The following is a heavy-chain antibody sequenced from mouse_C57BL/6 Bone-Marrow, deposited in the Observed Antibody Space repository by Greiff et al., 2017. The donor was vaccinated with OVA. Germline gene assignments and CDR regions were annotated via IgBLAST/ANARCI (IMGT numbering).Heavy chain of an antibody. CDR2: INPNNGGT. D-gene: IGHD1-1*01. Sequence: EVQLQQSGPELVKPGASVKISCKASGYTFTDYYMNWVKQSHGKSLEWIGDINPNNGGTSYNQKFKGKATLTVDKSSSTAYMELRSLTSEDSAVYDCARYSPLLLRYPYWYCDVWGTGTTVTVSS. V-gene: IGHV1-26*01. CDR3: ARYSPLLLRYPYWYCDV. J-gene: IGHJ1*03. CDR1: GYTFTDYY.